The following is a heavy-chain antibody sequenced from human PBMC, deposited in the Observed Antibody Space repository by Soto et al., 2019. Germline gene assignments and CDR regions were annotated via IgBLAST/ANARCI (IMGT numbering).Heavy chain of an antibody. V-gene: IGHV4-59*12. J-gene: IGHJ4*02. D-gene: IGHD3-22*01. Sequence: PSATLSLTCTLTGGSITSYYWSWIRQPPGKGLEWIGYIYYRGSTNYNPSIKSRITISVDTSKNQITLKLSTVTTADTAVYYCARGRYYDSYDYWGQGTLVTVS. CDR2: IYYRGST. CDR1: GGSITSYY. CDR3: ARGRYYDSYDY.